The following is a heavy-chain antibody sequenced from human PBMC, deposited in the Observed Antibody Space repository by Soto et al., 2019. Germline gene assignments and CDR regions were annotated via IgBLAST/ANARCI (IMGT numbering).Heavy chain of an antibody. D-gene: IGHD2-2*01. J-gene: IGHJ1*01. V-gene: IGHV1-2*02. CDR3: ARYCSSTSCYYYFQH. CDR2: INPNSGGT. CDR1: GYTFTGYY. Sequence: ASVKVSCKASGYTFTGYYMHWVRQAPGQGLEWMGWINPNSGGTNYAQKFQGRLTMTRDTSISTAYMELSRLRSDDTAVYYCARYCSSTSCYYYFQHWGQGTMVTVYS.